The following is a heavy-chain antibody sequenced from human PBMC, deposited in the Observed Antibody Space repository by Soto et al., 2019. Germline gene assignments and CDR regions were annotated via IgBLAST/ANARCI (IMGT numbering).Heavy chain of an antibody. D-gene: IGHD1-1*01. Sequence: PSETLSLTCAVYGGSFSGYYWSWIRQPPGKGLEWIGEINHSGSTNYNPSLKSRVTISVDTSKNQFSLKLSSVTAADTAVYYCARGRMSRLYYYYYYMDVWGKGTTVTVSS. CDR2: INHSGST. J-gene: IGHJ6*03. V-gene: IGHV4-34*01. CDR1: GGSFSGYY. CDR3: ARGRMSRLYYYYYYMDV.